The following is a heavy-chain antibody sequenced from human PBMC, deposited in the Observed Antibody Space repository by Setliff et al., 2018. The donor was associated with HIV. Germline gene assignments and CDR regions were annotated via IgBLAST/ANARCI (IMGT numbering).Heavy chain of an antibody. Sequence: SETLSLTCTVSGGSISSSRYYWGWIRQPPGKGLEWIASIYFSGNTRYNPSLKSRVTISVDTSKNQFSLKLSSVTAADTAVYYCARRNTYYDFWSGYVDYWGQGTLVTVSS. CDR3: ARRNTYYDFWSGYVDY. CDR2: IYFSGNT. CDR1: GGSISSSRYY. J-gene: IGHJ4*02. D-gene: IGHD3-3*01. V-gene: IGHV4-39*01.